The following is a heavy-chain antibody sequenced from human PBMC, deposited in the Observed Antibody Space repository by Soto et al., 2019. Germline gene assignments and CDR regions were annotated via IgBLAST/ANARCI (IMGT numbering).Heavy chain of an antibody. CDR2: IWHDGGNK. D-gene: IGHD4-17*01. Sequence: GESVRLSCAVAGLTFSSYCMRLVRPAPGKGLEWVAFIWHDGGNKFYAESVKGRFTISRDNSKNTLYLQMTILSAEDTAIYYSVRSPHPNPAFPKDYWGQGSLVTVSS. CDR3: VRSPHPNPAFPKDY. CDR1: GLTFSSYC. J-gene: IGHJ4*02. V-gene: IGHV3-30*02.